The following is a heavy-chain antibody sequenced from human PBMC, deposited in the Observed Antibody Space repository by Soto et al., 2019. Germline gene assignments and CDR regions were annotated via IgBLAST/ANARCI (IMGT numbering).Heavy chain of an antibody. V-gene: IGHV4-31*03. CDR3: ARVPGGVATPYSWFDP. CDR2: IYYSGST. CDR1: GDSISSGGYY. Sequence: QVQLQESGPGLVKPSQTLSLTCTVSGDSISSGGYYWSWIRQHPGKGLEWIGYIYYSGSTYYNPSLKSRLTISIDTSKNQFSLKLRSVTAADTAVYYCARVPGGVATPYSWFDPWGQGTLVTVSS. J-gene: IGHJ5*02. D-gene: IGHD3-16*01.